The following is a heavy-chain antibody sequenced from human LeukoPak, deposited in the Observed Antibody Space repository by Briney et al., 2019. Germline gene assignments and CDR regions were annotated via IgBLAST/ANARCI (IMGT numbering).Heavy chain of an antibody. CDR2: ISGGGST. D-gene: IGHD6-19*01. CDR3: AKDSEAWQWLVLNY. J-gene: IGHJ4*02. Sequence: QPGGSLRLSCAASGFTFSSYAMSWVRQAPGKGLEWVSAISGGGSTYYADSVKGRFTISRDNSKNTLYLQMNSLRAEDTAVYYCAKDSEAWQWLVLNYWGQGTLVTVSS. CDR1: GFTFSSYA. V-gene: IGHV3-23*01.